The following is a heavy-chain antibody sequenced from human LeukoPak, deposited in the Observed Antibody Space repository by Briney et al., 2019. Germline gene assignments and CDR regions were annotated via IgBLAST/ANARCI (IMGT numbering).Heavy chain of an antibody. D-gene: IGHD2-2*01. CDR1: GFMFSSYW. CDR3: ARDCSGTSCYDKAFDI. Sequence: GGSLRLSCAASGFMFSSYWMNWVRQAPGKGLEWVANIKQGGSEKYYLDSVKGRFTISRDNAKNSLYLQMNSLRAEDTAVYYCARDCSGTSCYDKAFDIWGQGTMVTVSS. J-gene: IGHJ3*02. V-gene: IGHV3-7*01. CDR2: IKQGGSEK.